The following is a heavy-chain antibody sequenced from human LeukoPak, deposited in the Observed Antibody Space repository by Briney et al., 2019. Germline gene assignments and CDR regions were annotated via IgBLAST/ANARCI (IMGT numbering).Heavy chain of an antibody. CDR3: AILTGEYYFDY. J-gene: IGHJ4*02. Sequence: SETLSLTCAVYGGSFSGYYWSRIRQPPGKGLEWIGEINHSGSTNYNPSLKSRVSISVDTSKNQFSLKLSSVTAADTAVYYCAILTGEYYFDYWGQGTLVTVSS. CDR1: GGSFSGYY. V-gene: IGHV4-34*01. D-gene: IGHD7-27*01. CDR2: INHSGST.